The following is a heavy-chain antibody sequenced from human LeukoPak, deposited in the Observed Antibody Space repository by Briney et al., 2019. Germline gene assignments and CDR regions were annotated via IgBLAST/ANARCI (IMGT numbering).Heavy chain of an antibody. D-gene: IGHD6-6*01. CDR3: AKEQEAAHYS. CDR2: ISGSGGST. J-gene: IGHJ3*02. CDR1: GFTFSNAW. V-gene: IGHV3-23*01. Sequence: GGSLRLSCAASGFTFSNAWMSWVRQAPGKGLEWVSAISGSGGSTYYADSVKGRFTISRDNSKNTLYLQMNSLRAEDTAVYYCAKEQEAAHYSWGQGTMVTVSS.